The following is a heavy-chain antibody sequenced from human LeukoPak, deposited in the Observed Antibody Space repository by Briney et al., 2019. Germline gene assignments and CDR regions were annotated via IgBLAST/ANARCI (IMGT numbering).Heavy chain of an antibody. CDR3: ARHNYDQFDY. D-gene: IGHD3-22*01. J-gene: IGHJ4*02. Sequence: GGSLRLSCTASGFTFNSYSMTWVRQAPGMGLEWVANIKHDGSEKYYVDSVRGRFTISRDNAKNSLYLQMNTLRAEDTAVYFCARHNYDQFDYWGQGTLVTASS. V-gene: IGHV3-7*01. CDR2: IKHDGSEK. CDR1: GFTFNSYS.